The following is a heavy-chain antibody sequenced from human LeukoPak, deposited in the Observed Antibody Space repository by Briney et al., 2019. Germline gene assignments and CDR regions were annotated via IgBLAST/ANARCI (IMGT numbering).Heavy chain of an antibody. J-gene: IGHJ5*02. Sequence: GASVKVSCKASGGTFSSYAISWVRQAPGQGLEWMGGIIPIFGTANYAQKFQGRVTITADGSTSTAYMELSSLRSEDTAVYYCARGGPNGYTYAVRYYNWFDPWGQGTLVTVSS. CDR2: IIPIFGTA. CDR3: ARGGPNGYTYAVRYYNWFDP. D-gene: IGHD5-24*01. V-gene: IGHV1-69*13. CDR1: GGTFSSYA.